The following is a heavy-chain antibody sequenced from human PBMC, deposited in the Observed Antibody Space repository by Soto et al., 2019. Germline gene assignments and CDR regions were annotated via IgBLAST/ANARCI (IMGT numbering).Heavy chain of an antibody. J-gene: IGHJ6*02. V-gene: IGHV1-69*06. CDR1: GGTFSSYA. D-gene: IGHD3-3*01. Sequence: GAAVKPCCKASGGTFSSYAISWVRQAPGQGLEWMGGIIPIFGTANYAQKFQGRVTITADKSTSTAYMELSSLRSEDTAVYYCARDLYYDFWSGYSVARNYYYGMDVRGQRTTVTVSS. CDR3: ARDLYYDFWSGYSVARNYYYGMDV. CDR2: IIPIFGTA.